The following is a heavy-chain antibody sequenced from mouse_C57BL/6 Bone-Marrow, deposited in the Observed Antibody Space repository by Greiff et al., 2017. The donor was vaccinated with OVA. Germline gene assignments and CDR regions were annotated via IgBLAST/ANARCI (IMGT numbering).Heavy chain of an antibody. Sequence: QVQLQQSGAELVKPGASVKISCKASGYAFSSFWMNWVKQRPGKGLEWIGQIYPGDGDTNYNGKFKGKATLTADKSSSTAYMQLSSLTSEDSAVYFCARPTPGGTARAMAWFAYWGQGTLVTVSA. CDR2: IYPGDGDT. CDR1: GYAFSSFW. V-gene: IGHV1-80*01. D-gene: IGHD3-1*01. CDR3: ARPTPGGTARAMAWFAY. J-gene: IGHJ3*01.